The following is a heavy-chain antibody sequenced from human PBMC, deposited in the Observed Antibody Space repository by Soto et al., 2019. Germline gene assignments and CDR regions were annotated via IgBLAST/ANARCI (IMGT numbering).Heavy chain of an antibody. J-gene: IGHJ4*02. CDR2: INAGYGNT. V-gene: IGHV1-3*01. D-gene: IGHD7-27*01. Sequence: SVKVSCKASGYTFSSYAMHWVRQAPGQRLEWMGWINAGYGNTKSSQKFQDRVTISRDTSASTAYMELTSLRSEDTAVYYCARDTGDGTFDFWGQGTLVTVSS. CDR1: GYTFSSYA. CDR3: ARDTGDGTFDF.